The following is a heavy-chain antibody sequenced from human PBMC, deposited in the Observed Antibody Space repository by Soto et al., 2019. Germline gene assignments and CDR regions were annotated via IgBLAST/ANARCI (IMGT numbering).Heavy chain of an antibody. CDR3: AKEITIFGVVIGFDY. CDR2: ISWNSGSI. J-gene: IGHJ4*02. CDR1: GFTFDDYA. Sequence: EVQLVESWGGLVQPGRSLRLSCAASGFTFDDYAMHWVRQAPGKGLEWVSGISWNSGSIGYADSVKGRFTISRDNAKNSLYLQMNSLRAEDTALYYCAKEITIFGVVIGFDYWGQGTLVTVSS. D-gene: IGHD3-3*01. V-gene: IGHV3-9*01.